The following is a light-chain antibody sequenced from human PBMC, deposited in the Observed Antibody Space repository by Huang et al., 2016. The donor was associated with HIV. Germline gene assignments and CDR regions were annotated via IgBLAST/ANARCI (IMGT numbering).Light chain of an antibody. CDR2: DAS. CDR1: QEITNY. J-gene: IGKJ2*01. Sequence: DIQMTQSPSSLSASVGDRVTIACQASQEITNYLSWYQQKPGKAPKLLIYDASNLETGVTSRFSGGGSGTDFTFTIRSLQPEDIATYYCQQYDNLPYTFGQGTKLEIK. CDR3: QQYDNLPYT. V-gene: IGKV1-33*01.